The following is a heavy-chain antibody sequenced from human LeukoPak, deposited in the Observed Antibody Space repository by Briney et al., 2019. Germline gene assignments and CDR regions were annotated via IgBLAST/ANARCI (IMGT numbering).Heavy chain of an antibody. Sequence: GGSVKVSCKASVYTFTGYYMHWVRQAPGQGLEWMGWINPNSGATDYAQNFQGRVTLTRDTSISTAYMYVSRLTSGDSAVYYCASGYRFGNWGQGTLVTVSS. CDR1: VYTFTGYY. D-gene: IGHD5-18*01. CDR3: ASGYRFGN. CDR2: INPNSGAT. J-gene: IGHJ4*02. V-gene: IGHV1-2*02.